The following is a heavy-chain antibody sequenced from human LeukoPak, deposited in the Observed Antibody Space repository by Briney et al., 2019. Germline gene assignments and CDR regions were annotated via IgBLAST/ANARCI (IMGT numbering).Heavy chain of an antibody. D-gene: IGHD2-8*01. CDR3: ARNDGRPYYFDY. V-gene: IGHV4-34*01. CDR1: GGSFSGYY. CDR2: INHSGST. Sequence: SETLSLTCAVYGGSFSGYYWSWIRQPPGKGLEWIGEINHSGSTNYNPSLKSRVTISVETSKNQFSLKLSSVTAADTAVYYCARNDGRPYYFDYWGQGTLVTVSS. J-gene: IGHJ4*02.